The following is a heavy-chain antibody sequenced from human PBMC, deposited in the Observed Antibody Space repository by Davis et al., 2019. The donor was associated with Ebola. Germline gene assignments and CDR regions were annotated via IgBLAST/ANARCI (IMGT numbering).Heavy chain of an antibody. V-gene: IGHV1-18*01. Sequence: ASVKVSCKASGYTFTSYAMHWVRQAPGQRLEWMGWINAYNGNTNYAQKLQGRVTMTTDTSTSTAYMELRSLRSDDTAVYYCARDQWGGSYFYWGQGTLVTVSS. CDR1: GYTFTSYA. J-gene: IGHJ4*02. CDR2: INAYNGNT. D-gene: IGHD1-26*01. CDR3: ARDQWGGSYFY.